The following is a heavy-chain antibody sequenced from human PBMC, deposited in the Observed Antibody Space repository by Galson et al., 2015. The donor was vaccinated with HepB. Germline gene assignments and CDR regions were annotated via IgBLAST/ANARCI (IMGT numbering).Heavy chain of an antibody. CDR1: GGSISSYY. D-gene: IGHD3-16*01. V-gene: IGHV4-59*01. J-gene: IGHJ5*02. CDR3: ARGVLRAWFDP. Sequence: ETLSLTCTVSGGSISSYYRRWIRQPPGKGLEWIGYIYYSGNTNYNPSLKRRVTISVDTSKNQFSLKLSSVTAADTAVYYCARGVLRAWFDPWGQGTLVTVSS. CDR2: IYYSGNT.